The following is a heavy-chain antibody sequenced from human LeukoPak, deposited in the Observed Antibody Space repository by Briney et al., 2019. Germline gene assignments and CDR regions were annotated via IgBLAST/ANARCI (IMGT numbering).Heavy chain of an antibody. D-gene: IGHD3-16*01. CDR2: FDPEYGEK. Sequence: ASVKVSCKISGDTLSQLTIHWVRQAPGEGLEKMGRFDPEYGEKVFAQTFQGRVTMTGDTSTNTAYMELSSLRSEDTAVYYCATGIMIPAGFDYWGQGTLVTVSS. CDR1: GDTLSQLT. CDR3: ATGIMIPAGFDY. V-gene: IGHV1-24*01. J-gene: IGHJ4*02.